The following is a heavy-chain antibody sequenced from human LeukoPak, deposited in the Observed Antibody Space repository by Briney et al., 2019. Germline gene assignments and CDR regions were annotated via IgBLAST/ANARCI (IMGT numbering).Heavy chain of an antibody. J-gene: IGHJ4*02. V-gene: IGHV4-59*12. D-gene: IGHD3-10*01. CDR3: ARDYGDGY. Sequence: SETLSLTCTVSGGSISSYYWSWIRQPPGKGLEWIGYIYHSGSTYYNPSLKSRVTISVDRSKNQFSLKLSSVTAADTAVYYCARDYGDGYWGQGTLVTVSS. CDR2: IYHSGST. CDR1: GGSISSYY.